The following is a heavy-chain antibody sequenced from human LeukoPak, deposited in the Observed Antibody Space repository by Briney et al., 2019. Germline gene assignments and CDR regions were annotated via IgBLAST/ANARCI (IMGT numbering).Heavy chain of an antibody. CDR1: GFTFSSYA. CDR3: ARDAFGDSSGYWTN. D-gene: IGHD3-22*01. CDR2: ISYDGSNK. V-gene: IGHV3-30-3*01. J-gene: IGHJ4*02. Sequence: GSLRLSCAASGFTFSSYAMHWVRQVPGKGLEWVAVISYDGSNKYYAESVKGRFIISRDNSKNTLYLQMNSLRAEDTAVYYCARDAFGDSSGYWTNWGQGTLVTVSS.